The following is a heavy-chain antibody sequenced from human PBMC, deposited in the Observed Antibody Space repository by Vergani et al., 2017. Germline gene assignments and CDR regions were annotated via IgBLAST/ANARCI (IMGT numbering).Heavy chain of an antibody. V-gene: IGHV3-23*01. CDR3: AKGKSYYDFWSGYYAFDY. Sequence: VQLQQWGAGLLKPSETLSLTCAVYGGSFSGYYWSWIRQPPGKGLEWVSAISGSGGSTYYADSVKGRFTISRDNSKNTLYLQMNSLRAEDTAVYYCAKGKSYYDFWSGYYAFDYWGQGTLVTVSS. D-gene: IGHD3-3*01. CDR1: GGSFSGYY. J-gene: IGHJ4*02. CDR2: ISGSGGST.